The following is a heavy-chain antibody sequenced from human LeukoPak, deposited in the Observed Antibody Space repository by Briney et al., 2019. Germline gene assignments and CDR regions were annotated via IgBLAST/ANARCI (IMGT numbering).Heavy chain of an antibody. CDR2: IYYSGST. V-gene: IGHV4-59*01. Sequence: SETLSLTCTVSGGSISSYSWSWIRQPPGKGLEWIGYIYYSGSTNYNPSLKSRVTISVDTSKNQFSLKLSSVTAADTAVYYCARRPMVRGGNWFDPWGQGTLVTVSS. D-gene: IGHD3-10*01. J-gene: IGHJ5*02. CDR1: GGSISSYS. CDR3: ARRPMVRGGNWFDP.